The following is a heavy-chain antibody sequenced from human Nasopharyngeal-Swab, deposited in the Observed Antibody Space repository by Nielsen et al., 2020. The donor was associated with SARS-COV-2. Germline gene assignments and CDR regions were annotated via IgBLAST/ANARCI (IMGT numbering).Heavy chain of an antibody. V-gene: IGHV3-23*01. CDR1: GFTFSTYT. J-gene: IGHJ4*02. Sequence: GESLKISCAASGFTFSTYTMTWVRQAPGKGLEWVSSISSSGQLTYYADSVRGRFTISRDNSKDTLYLQMTSLRVDDTAVFYCGGDCDFANPTWVASWGQGTLVTVSS. CDR2: ISSSGQLT. CDR3: GGDCDFANPTWVAS. D-gene: IGHD2-21*02.